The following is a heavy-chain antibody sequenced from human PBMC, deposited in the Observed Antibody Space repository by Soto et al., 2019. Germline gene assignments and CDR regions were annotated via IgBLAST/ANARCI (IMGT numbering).Heavy chain of an antibody. Sequence: QVLLVQSGAEVRKPESSVRVSCKASGGTFTDFTISWLRQIPGQGLEWMGRLIPLLGIPPYAQRFQGRLTITADKTTGTSYMELRSLTSAETAVYYCAREGVQQVLYRFDLWGQGTLVAVSS. CDR3: AREGVQQVLYRFDL. V-gene: IGHV1-69*02. J-gene: IGHJ4*02. D-gene: IGHD5-18*01. CDR1: GGTFTDFT. CDR2: LIPLLGIP.